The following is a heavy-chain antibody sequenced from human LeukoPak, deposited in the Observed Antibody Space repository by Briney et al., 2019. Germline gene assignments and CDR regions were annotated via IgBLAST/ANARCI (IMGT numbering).Heavy chain of an antibody. CDR3: ARLDSSGWYGAN. V-gene: IGHV4-59*08. D-gene: IGHD6-19*01. CDR1: GGSISSYY. CDR2: IYYSGST. Sequence: SETLSLTCTVSGGSISSYYWSWIRQSPGKGLEWIGYIYYSGSTNYNPSLKSRVTISVDTSKNQFSLKLSSVTAADTAVYYCARLDSSGWYGANWGQGTLVTVSS. J-gene: IGHJ4*02.